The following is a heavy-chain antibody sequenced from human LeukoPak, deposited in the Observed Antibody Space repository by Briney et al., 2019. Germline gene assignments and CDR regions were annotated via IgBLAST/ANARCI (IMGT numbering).Heavy chain of an antibody. J-gene: IGHJ6*03. D-gene: IGHD1-14*01. CDR1: GGSISSSSYY. CDR3: ARQSFNPSYYYMDV. V-gene: IGHV4-39*01. CDR2: IYYSGST. Sequence: PSETLSLTCTVSGGSISSSSYYWGWIRQPPGKGLEWIGSIYYSGSTYYNPSLKSRVTISVDTSKNQFSLKLSSVTAADTAVYYCARQSFNPSYYYMDVWGKGTTVTVSS.